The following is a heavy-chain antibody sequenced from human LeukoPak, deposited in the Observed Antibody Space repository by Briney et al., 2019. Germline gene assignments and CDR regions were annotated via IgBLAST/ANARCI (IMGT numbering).Heavy chain of an antibody. Sequence: GGSLRLSXAASGFTFSSYGMHWVRQAPGKGLEWMAFIRYHGSDKYYADSVKGRFTISRDNSKNTLYLQMDSLRAEDTAVYYCANAPYGDWSFDFWGQGTLVTVSS. J-gene: IGHJ4*02. D-gene: IGHD4-17*01. CDR1: GFTFSSYG. CDR3: ANAPYGDWSFDF. CDR2: IRYHGSDK. V-gene: IGHV3-30*02.